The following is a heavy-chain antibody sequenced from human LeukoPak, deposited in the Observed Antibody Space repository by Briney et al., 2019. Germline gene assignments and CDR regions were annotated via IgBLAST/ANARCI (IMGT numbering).Heavy chain of an antibody. V-gene: IGHV3-21*01. D-gene: IGHD3-3*01. CDR2: ISSSSSYI. J-gene: IGHJ4*02. Sequence: GGSLRLSCAASGFTFSSYSMNWVRQAPGKGLEWVSSISSSSSYIYYADSVKGRFTISRDNAKNSLYLQMNSLRAEDTAVCYCARAPRADFWSGYYFDYWGQGTLVTVSS. CDR3: ARAPRADFWSGYYFDY. CDR1: GFTFSSYS.